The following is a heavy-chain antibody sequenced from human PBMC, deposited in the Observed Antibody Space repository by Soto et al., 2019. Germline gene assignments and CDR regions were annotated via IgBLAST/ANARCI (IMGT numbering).Heavy chain of an antibody. J-gene: IGHJ5*02. CDR1: GFSFSSYA. CDR3: ARDMYSSDYFVKWFAP. V-gene: IGHV3-30-3*01. Sequence: QVRLVESGGGVVQPGRSLRLSCTASGFSFSSYAMYWFRQPPGKGLEWVAVISHDGINKHYADSVKGRVTVSRENSNHSLDLQLNSLGGEDTAMYYCARDMYSSDYFVKWFAPWGQGTLVTVS. CDR2: ISHDGINK. D-gene: IGHD6-19*01.